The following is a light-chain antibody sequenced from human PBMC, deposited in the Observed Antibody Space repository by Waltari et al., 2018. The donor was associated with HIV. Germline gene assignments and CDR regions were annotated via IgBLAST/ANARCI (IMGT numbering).Light chain of an antibody. Sequence: QSVLTQPPSVSGAPGQRVTISCTGSFSNIGAGNDVQGYQQLPGAAPKRLIFANSNRPSGVPDRFSGSKSVTSASLAITGLRAEDEADYYCQSYDSSLSGSVFGTGTKVTVL. V-gene: IGLV1-40*01. CDR3: QSYDSSLSGSV. J-gene: IGLJ1*01. CDR1: FSNIGAGND. CDR2: ANS.